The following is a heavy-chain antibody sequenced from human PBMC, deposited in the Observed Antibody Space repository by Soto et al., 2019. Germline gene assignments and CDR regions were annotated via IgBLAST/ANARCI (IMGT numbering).Heavy chain of an antibody. CDR1: GFTFSNYG. V-gene: IGHV3-30*04. D-gene: IGHD3-10*01. J-gene: IGHJ6*02. CDR3: ARDTHKGRYYGSGSYYTAAGDV. Sequence: QVQLVESGGGVVQPGRSLRLSCAASGFTFSNYGMHWVRQAPGKGLEWVAVISHDGNNKDYADSVKGRFTISRDNSENXLYXQXIRLRPEDTAVYYCARDTHKGRYYGSGSYYTAAGDVWGQGTTVTVSS. CDR2: ISHDGNNK.